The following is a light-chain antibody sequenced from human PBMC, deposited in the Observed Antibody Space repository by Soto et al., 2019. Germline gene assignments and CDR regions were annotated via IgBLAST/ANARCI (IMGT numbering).Light chain of an antibody. CDR2: DVS. CDR1: SSDVGGYNF. CDR3: TSYTSSITYD. J-gene: IGLJ1*01. V-gene: IGLV2-14*03. Sequence: QSALTQPASVSGSPGQSITISCTGTSSDVGGYNFVSWYQHHPGKAPKLIIYDVSNRPSGVSNRFSGSKSGNTASLTISGLQAEDEADYYCTSYTSSITYDFGTGNKVTVL.